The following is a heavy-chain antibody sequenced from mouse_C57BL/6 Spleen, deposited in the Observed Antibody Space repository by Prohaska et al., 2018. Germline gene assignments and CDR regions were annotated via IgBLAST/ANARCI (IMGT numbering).Heavy chain of an antibody. V-gene: IGHV1-82*01. CDR1: GYAFSSSW. CDR2: IYPGDGDT. D-gene: IGHD2-3*01. J-gene: IGHJ2*01. CDR3: ARSWVTLLHFDS. Sequence: TSCKASGYAFSSSWMNWVKQRPGKGLEWIGRIYPGDGDTNYNGKFKGKATLTADKSSSTAYMQLSSLTSEDSAVYFCARSWVTLLHFDSWGQGTTLTVST.